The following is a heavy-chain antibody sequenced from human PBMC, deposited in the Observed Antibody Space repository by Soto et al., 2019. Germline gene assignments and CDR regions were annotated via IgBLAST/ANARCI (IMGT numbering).Heavy chain of an antibody. CDR1: GLSLRTTGVG. CDR2: FYLDDDK. V-gene: IGHV2-5*02. CDR3: VQSRFGGDCLEIYSSHAYNGLDV. J-gene: IGHJ6*02. D-gene: IGHD2-21*02. Sequence: SGPTLVNPTQTLTLTCTVSGLSLRTTGVGVGWVRQPPGKALEWLAFFYLDDDKRYSPSLRSRLTIAKDISEKQVVLTITNMDTVDTATYYCVQSRFGGDCLEIYSSHAYNGLDVWGQGTTVTVSS.